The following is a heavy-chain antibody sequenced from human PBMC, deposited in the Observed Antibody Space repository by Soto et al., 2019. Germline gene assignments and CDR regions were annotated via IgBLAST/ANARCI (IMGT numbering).Heavy chain of an antibody. CDR1: GFTFSSYS. CDR3: AAPGIAAAGSPPDSSGWSYYYYYYGMDV. V-gene: IGHV3-21*04. D-gene: IGHD6-13*01. Sequence: GGSLRLSCAASGFTFSSYSMNWVRQAPGKGLEWVSSISSSSSYIYYADSVKGRFTISRDNAKNSLYLQMNSLRSEDTAVYYCAAPGIAAAGSPPDSSGWSYYYYYYGMDVWGQGTTVTVSS. CDR2: ISSSSSYI. J-gene: IGHJ6*02.